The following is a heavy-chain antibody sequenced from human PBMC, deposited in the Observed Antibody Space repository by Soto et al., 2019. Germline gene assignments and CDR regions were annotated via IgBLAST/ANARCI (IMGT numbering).Heavy chain of an antibody. CDR2: IFPNGRDK. CDR1: GFNFNTYF. CDR3: ARDDETWSNWALAY. D-gene: IGHD3-3*01. V-gene: IGHV3-30*13. Sequence: QVQLVQSGGGVVQPGRSLRLSCAAAGFNFNTYFMHWVRQAPGKGLEWVAMIFPNGRDKEYADSVKGRFTTSRDNSNNRMYLQMDRLSPEDTAVYYCARDDETWSNWALAYWGKGAMVTVSS. J-gene: IGHJ4*02.